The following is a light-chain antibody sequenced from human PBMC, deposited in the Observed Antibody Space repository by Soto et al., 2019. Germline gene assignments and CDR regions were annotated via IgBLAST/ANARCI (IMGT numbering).Light chain of an antibody. CDR3: QQYNTWPPMYT. CDR1: QSVSSN. V-gene: IGKV3-15*01. CDR2: GAS. Sequence: EIVMTQSPATLSVSPGERATLSCRASQSVSSNLAWYQQKPGQAPRLLIYGASTRATGIPARFSGGGSGTAFTLTISSLQSEDFAVYYCQQYNTWPPMYTFGQGTKLEIK. J-gene: IGKJ2*01.